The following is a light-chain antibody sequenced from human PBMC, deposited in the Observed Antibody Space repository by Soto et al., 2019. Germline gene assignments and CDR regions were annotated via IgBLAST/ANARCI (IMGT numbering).Light chain of an antibody. CDR2: KAS. V-gene: IGKV1-5*03. CDR1: QSISSW. CDR3: QQRVDWPLT. Sequence: DIQMTQSPSTLSASVGDRVTITCRASQSISSWLAWYQQKPGKAPKLLIYKASSLESGVPSRFSGSGSGTEFTLTISSLQPDDFATYYCQQRVDWPLTFGGGTRVQI. J-gene: IGKJ4*01.